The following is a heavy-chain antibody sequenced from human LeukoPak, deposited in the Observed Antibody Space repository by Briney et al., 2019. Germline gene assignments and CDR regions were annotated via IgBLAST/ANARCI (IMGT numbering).Heavy chain of an antibody. CDR1: GYIFTNYG. CDR3: ARDDFWSGDH. J-gene: IGHJ4*02. Sequence: ASVKVSCTGSGYIFTNYGISWVRQAPGQGLEWTGWINAYNDNTNYAQNFQGRVTMTTDTSTSTVYMELRSLRSDDTAIYYCARDDFWSGDHWGQGTLVTVSS. D-gene: IGHD3-3*01. CDR2: INAYNDNT. V-gene: IGHV1-18*01.